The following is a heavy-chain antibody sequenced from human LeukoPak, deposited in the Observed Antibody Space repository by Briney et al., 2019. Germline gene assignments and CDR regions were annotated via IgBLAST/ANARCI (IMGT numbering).Heavy chain of an antibody. CDR3: ARFHYYGSGSYYPAGALSDY. Sequence: PSETLSLTCTVSGYSISSGYYWGWIRQPPGKGLEWIGSIYHSGSTYYNPSLKSRVTISVDTSKNQFSLKLSSVTAADTAVYYCARFHYYGSGSYYPAGALSDYWGQGTLVTVSS. V-gene: IGHV4-38-2*02. J-gene: IGHJ4*02. CDR2: IYHSGST. CDR1: GYSISSGYY. D-gene: IGHD3-10*01.